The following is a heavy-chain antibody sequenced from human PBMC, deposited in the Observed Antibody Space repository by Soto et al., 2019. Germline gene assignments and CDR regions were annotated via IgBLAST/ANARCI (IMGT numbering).Heavy chain of an antibody. V-gene: IGHV3-33*01. CDR3: ARFGKPGVYYYYGMDV. D-gene: IGHD3-10*01. CDR1: GFTFSSYG. CDR2: IWYDGSNK. J-gene: IGHJ6*02. Sequence: GGSLRLSCAASGFTFSSYGMHWVRQAPGKGLEWVAVIWYDGSNKYYADSVKGRFTISRDNSKNTLYLQMNSLRAEDTAVYYCARFGKPGVYYYYGMDVWGQGTTVTAP.